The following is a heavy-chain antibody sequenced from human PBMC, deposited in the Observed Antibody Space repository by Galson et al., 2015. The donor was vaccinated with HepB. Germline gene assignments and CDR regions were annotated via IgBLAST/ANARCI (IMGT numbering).Heavy chain of an antibody. CDR3: ASGYYYGSETPRHYGMDV. J-gene: IGHJ6*02. D-gene: IGHD3-10*01. CDR1: GFTFSSYA. V-gene: IGHV3-30*04. Sequence: SLRLSCAASGFTFSSYAMHRVRQAPGKGLEWVAVISYDGSNKYYADSVKGRFTISRDNSKNTLYLQMNGLRAEDTAVYYCASGYYYGSETPRHYGMDVWGQGTTVTVSS. CDR2: ISYDGSNK.